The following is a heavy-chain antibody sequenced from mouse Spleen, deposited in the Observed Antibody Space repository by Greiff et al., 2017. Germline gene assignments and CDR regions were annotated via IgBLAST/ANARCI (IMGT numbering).Heavy chain of an antibody. V-gene: IGHV7-3*01. D-gene: IGHD1-2*01. CDR2: IRNKANGYTT. J-gene: IGHJ3*01. Sequence: EVKLMESGGGLVQPGGSLSLSCAASGFTFTDYYMSWVRQPPGKALEWLGFIRNKANGYTTEYSASVKGRFTISRDNSQSILYLQMNALRAEDSATYYCASSSTATFAYWGQGTLVTVSA. CDR3: ASSSTATFAY. CDR1: GFTFTDYY.